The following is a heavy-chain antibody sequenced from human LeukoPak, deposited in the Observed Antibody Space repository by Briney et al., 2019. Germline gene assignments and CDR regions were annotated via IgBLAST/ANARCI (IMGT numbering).Heavy chain of an antibody. V-gene: IGHV3-53*01. Sequence: GGSLRLSCAASGFTVSSNYMSWVRQAPGKGLEWVSVIYSGGSTYYADSVKGRFTISRDNSKNTLYLQMNSLRAEDTAVYYYARDPVVDGFDYWGQGTLVTVSS. CDR1: GFTVSSNY. D-gene: IGHD5-24*01. CDR3: ARDPVVDGFDY. J-gene: IGHJ4*02. CDR2: IYSGGST.